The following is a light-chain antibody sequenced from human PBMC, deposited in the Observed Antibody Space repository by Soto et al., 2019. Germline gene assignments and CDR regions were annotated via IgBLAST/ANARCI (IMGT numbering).Light chain of an antibody. CDR2: GAS. V-gene: IGKV1-39*01. J-gene: IGKJ5*01. CDR1: QSIGIY. Sequence: DIQMTQSPSSLSASVGDRVTITCRASQSIGIYLNWYQQKPGKAPKLLMYGASNLQTGVPSRFSGSGSGTEFTLSIIGLQPEDFATYYCQQSNSSPITFGQGTRLDMK. CDR3: QQSNSSPIT.